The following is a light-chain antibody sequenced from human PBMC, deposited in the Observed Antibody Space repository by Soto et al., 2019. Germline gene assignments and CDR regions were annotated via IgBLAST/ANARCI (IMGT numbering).Light chain of an antibody. CDR3: SSDAGYSTSVV. J-gene: IGLJ2*01. CDR2: EAN. CDR1: SSDVGCYNL. V-gene: IGLV2-23*01. Sequence: QSALTQPASVSGSPGQSITISCTGTSSDVGCYNLVSWYQQHPGKAPKLMIYEANKRPSRVSDRFSGSKSGNTASLTISGLQAEDEAEYYCSSDAGYSTSVVFGGGTKVTVL.